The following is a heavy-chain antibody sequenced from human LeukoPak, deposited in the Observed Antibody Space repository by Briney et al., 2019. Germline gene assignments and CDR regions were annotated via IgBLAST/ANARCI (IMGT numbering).Heavy chain of an antibody. CDR2: IYTSGST. CDR1: GGSISRYY. V-gene: IGHV4-4*09. J-gene: IGHJ5*02. Sequence: TSETLSLTCTVSGGSISRYYWSWIRQPPGKGLEWIGYIYTSGSTNYNPSLKSRVTISVDLSKNQFSLKLSSVTAADTAVYYCARGVVVVATGQNWFDPWGQGTLVTVSS. CDR3: ARGVVVVATGQNWFDP. D-gene: IGHD2-15*01.